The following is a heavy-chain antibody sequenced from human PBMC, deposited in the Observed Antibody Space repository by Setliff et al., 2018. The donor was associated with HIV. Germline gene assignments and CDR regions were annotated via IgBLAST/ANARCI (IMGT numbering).Heavy chain of an antibody. Sequence: PSETLSLTCIVSGDSISSTNYYWGWIRQPPGKGLECIGTINYSGNTFHNPSLESRLSISVDTSNNPFSLKLRSVTAADTAVYYCARGVVVVPAARDYYYYLDVWGKGTTVTVS. CDR2: INYSGNT. CDR3: ARGVVVVPAARDYYYYLDV. V-gene: IGHV4-39*01. CDR1: GDSISSTNYY. D-gene: IGHD2-2*01. J-gene: IGHJ6*03.